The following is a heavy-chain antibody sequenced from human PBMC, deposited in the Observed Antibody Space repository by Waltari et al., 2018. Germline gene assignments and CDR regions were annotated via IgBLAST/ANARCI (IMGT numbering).Heavy chain of an antibody. Sequence: QVQLQESGPGLVKPSQTLSLTCTVPGGSISSGTYFWRWIRQPAGKGLQWIGRVYSTGSTNYNPSLKSRVSVSVDTSNNQFSLRLTSVTAADAAVYYCAREAGWELTNWFDPWGQGTLVTVSS. CDR1: GGSISSGTYF. D-gene: IGHD1-26*01. CDR3: AREAGWELTNWFDP. CDR2: VYSTGST. V-gene: IGHV4-61*02. J-gene: IGHJ5*02.